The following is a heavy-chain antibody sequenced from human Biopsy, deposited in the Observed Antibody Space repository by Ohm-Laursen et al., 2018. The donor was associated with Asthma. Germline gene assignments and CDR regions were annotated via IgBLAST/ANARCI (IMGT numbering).Heavy chain of an antibody. CDR1: GYTFNSAG. Sequence: SVKVSCKTSGYTFNSAGITWVRQAPGQGLEWMGWISVYNGNTKVAQKLQDRVTMIADTSTSTAYMELRSLRSGDTAVYFCARAVDYSHYYGIDVWGQGTTVTVS. J-gene: IGHJ6*02. D-gene: IGHD3-10*01. CDR2: ISVYNGNT. V-gene: IGHV1-18*01. CDR3: ARAVDYSHYYGIDV.